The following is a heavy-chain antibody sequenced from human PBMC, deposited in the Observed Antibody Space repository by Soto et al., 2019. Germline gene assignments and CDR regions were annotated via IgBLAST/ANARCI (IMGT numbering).Heavy chain of an antibody. D-gene: IGHD2-2*01. CDR2: INHSGST. V-gene: IGHV4-34*01. CDR3: ARGGPGDIVVVPAAHEVYFDY. Sequence: QVQLQQWGAGLLKPSETLSLTCAVYGGSFSGYYWSWIRQPPGKGLEWIGEINHSGSTNYNPSLKSRVTISVDTSKNQCSLKLSSVTAADTAVYYCARGGPGDIVVVPAAHEVYFDYWGQGTLVTVSS. CDR1: GGSFSGYY. J-gene: IGHJ4*02.